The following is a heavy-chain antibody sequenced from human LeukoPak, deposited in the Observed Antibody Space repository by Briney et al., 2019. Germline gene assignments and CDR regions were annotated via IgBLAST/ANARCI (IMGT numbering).Heavy chain of an antibody. Sequence: KPSETLSLTCTVSGYSISSGYYWGWIRQPPGKGLEWIGSIYHSGSTYYNPSLKSRVTISVDTSKNQFSLKLSSVTAADTAVYYCARESVYCSGGSCYRLFDYWGQGTLVTVSS. J-gene: IGHJ4*02. CDR1: GYSISSGYY. CDR2: IYHSGST. CDR3: ARESVYCSGGSCYRLFDY. V-gene: IGHV4-38-2*02. D-gene: IGHD2-15*01.